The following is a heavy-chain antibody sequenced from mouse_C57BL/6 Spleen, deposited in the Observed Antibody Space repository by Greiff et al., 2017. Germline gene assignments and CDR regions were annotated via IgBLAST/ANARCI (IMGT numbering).Heavy chain of an antibody. J-gene: IGHJ3*01. CDR3: ARGETASFAY. CDR1: GFTFTGYW. CDR2: ILPGSGST. Sequence: VQLQQSGAELMKPGASVKLSCTATGFTFTGYWIQWVKQRPGHGLEWIGEILPGSGSTNYTEKCKGKVTFTADTSSNTAYMQLSSLTTEDSAIYYCARGETASFAYWGQGTLVTVSA. V-gene: IGHV1-9*01.